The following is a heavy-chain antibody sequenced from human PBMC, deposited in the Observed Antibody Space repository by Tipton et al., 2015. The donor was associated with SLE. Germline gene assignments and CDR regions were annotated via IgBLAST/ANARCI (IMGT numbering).Heavy chain of an antibody. CDR2: ISYSGGT. D-gene: IGHD1-1*01. CDR3: ARQSHDVPHTAAFDY. J-gene: IGHJ4*02. CDR1: GASISSGAIY. V-gene: IGHV4-31*03. Sequence: TLSLTCSVSGASISSGAIYWRWFRHHPGKGLEWIGYISYSGGTYYNPTLKSRVTLSVDTSKNQFSLKLSSVTAADTAIYYCARQSHDVPHTAAFDYWGQGTLVTVSS.